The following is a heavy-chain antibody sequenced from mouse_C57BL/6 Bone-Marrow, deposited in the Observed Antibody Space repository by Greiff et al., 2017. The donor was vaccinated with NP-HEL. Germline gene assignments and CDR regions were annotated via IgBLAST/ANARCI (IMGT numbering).Heavy chain of an antibody. CDR1: GFTFSSYG. Sequence: DVQLQESGGDLVKPGGSLKLSCAASGFTFSSYGMSWFRQTPDKRLEWVATISSGGSYTYSPASVRGRFPISRDNAKNTLYLQMSSLKAEDTAMYYGARHDGNYDYDGAWFAYGGQGTLVTVSA. CDR2: ISSGGSYT. CDR3: ARHDGNYDYDGAWFAY. D-gene: IGHD2-4*01. V-gene: IGHV5-6*01. J-gene: IGHJ3*01.